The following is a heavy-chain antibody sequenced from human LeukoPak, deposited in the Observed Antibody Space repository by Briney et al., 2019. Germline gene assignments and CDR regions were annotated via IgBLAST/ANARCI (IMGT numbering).Heavy chain of an antibody. CDR3: SRVYGSRCNYDCSGYYSYWYFDP. CDR1: GYTFTGYY. D-gene: IGHD3-22*01. J-gene: IGHJ2*01. V-gene: IGHV1-2*02. Sequence: ASVKVSCKASGYTFTGYYMHWVRLAPGQGLEWMGWINPNSGGTNYAQQFQGRVTMTRDTSISTAYVELSRLRSDDSAVYYCSRVYGSRCNYDCSGYYSYWYFDPWGRGTLVTVSS. CDR2: INPNSGGT.